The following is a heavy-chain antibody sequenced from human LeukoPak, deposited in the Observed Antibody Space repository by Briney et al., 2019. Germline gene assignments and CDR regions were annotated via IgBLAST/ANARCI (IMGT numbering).Heavy chain of an antibody. CDR3: ATGEPYYYYGMDV. J-gene: IGHJ6*02. CDR1: GSTVSSNY. V-gene: IGHV3-66*02. CDR2: IYSGGST. Sequence: GGSLRLSCAASGSTVSSNYMSWVRQAPGKGLEWVSVIYSGGSTYYADSVKGRFTISRDNSKNTLYLQMNSLRAEDTAVYYCATGEPYYYYGMDVWGQGTTVTVSS.